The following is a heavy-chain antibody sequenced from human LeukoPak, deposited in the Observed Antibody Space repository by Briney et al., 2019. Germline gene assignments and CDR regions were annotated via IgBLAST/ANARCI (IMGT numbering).Heavy chain of an antibody. V-gene: IGHV4-59*01. CDR2: IYCSGST. D-gene: IGHD3-10*01. CDR3: ARTPSGSGDPHYGGWFDP. J-gene: IGHJ5*02. Sequence: SETLSLTCTVSGGSISSYYWSWIRQPPGKGLEWIGYIYCSGSTNYNPSLKSRVTISVDTSKNQFSPKLSSVTAADTAVYYCARTPSGSGDPHYGGWFDPWGQGTLVTVSS. CDR1: GGSISSYY.